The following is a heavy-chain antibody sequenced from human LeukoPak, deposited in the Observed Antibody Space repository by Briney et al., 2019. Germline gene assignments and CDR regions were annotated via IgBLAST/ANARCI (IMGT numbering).Heavy chain of an antibody. V-gene: IGHV3-7*01. CDR1: GFTFSGHW. Sequence: GGSLRLSCAASGFTFSGHWMRWVRQAPGKGLEWVANINQGGSDKYYVDSVKGRFTISRDNANNLLYLQMNSLRGEDTAVYYCTRDRSRAEDDWGQGTLVTVSS. CDR3: TRDRSRAEDD. D-gene: IGHD1-14*01. J-gene: IGHJ4*02. CDR2: INQGGSDK.